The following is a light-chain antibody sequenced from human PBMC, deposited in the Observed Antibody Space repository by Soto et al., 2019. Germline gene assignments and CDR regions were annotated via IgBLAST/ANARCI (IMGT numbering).Light chain of an antibody. CDR1: QGITSA. J-gene: IGKJ5*01. CDR2: DAS. V-gene: IGKV1-13*02. CDR3: YRFNSNPLTYT. Sequence: AIQLTQSPSSLSASVGDRVTITCRASQGITSALAWYQQKPGKAPKVLIYDASSLESGVPSRFSASGSGAESAFTISSLLLQHVASEYCYRFNSNPLTYTFGQGTRLEIK.